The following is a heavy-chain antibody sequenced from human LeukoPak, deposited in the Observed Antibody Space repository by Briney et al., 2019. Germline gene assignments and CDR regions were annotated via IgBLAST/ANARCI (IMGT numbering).Heavy chain of an antibody. V-gene: IGHV1-46*01. D-gene: IGHD1-1*01. Sequence: ASVKVSCKASGYTFTSYYMHWVRQAPGQGLEWMGIINPSGGSTSYAQKFQGRVTMTRDTSTSTVHMELSSLRSEDTAVYYCARDATGTTSLDYWGQGTLVTVSS. CDR2: INPSGGST. CDR1: GYTFTSYY. J-gene: IGHJ4*02. CDR3: ARDATGTTSLDY.